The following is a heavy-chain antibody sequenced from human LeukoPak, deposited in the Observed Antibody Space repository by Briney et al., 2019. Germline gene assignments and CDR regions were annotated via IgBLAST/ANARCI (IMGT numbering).Heavy chain of an antibody. V-gene: IGHV1-69*05. Sequence: GASVKVSCKASGGTFSSYAISWVRQAPGQGLEWMGGIIPIFGTANYAQKFQGRVTITTDESTSTAYKELSSLRSEDTAVYYCARAQGGFLEWFYFDYWGQGTLVTVSS. J-gene: IGHJ4*02. CDR3: ARAQGGFLEWFYFDY. CDR2: IIPIFGTA. D-gene: IGHD3-3*01. CDR1: GGTFSSYA.